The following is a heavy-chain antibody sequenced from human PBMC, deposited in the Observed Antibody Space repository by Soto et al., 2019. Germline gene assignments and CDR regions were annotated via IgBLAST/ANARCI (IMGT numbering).Heavy chain of an antibody. J-gene: IGHJ6*02. Sequence: QVQLVQSGAEVKKPGSSVKVSCKASGGTFSSYAISWVRQAPGQGLEWMGGIIPIFGTANYAQKFQGRVTITADESTSTAYMELSSLRSEDTAVYYCAGVGEEQLAHGRYYYYYYGMDVWGQGTTVTVSS. CDR2: IIPIFGTA. D-gene: IGHD6-6*01. CDR3: AGVGEEQLAHGRYYYYYYGMDV. V-gene: IGHV1-69*01. CDR1: GGTFSSYA.